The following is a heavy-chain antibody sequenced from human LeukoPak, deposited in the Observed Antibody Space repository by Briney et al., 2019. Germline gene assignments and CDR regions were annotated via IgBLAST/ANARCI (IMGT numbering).Heavy chain of an antibody. V-gene: IGHV1-2*02. CDR2: INPNSGGT. CDR1: GGTFSSYA. J-gene: IGHJ6*02. Sequence: ASVKVSCKASGGTFSSYAISWVRQAPGQGLEWMGWINPNSGGTDYAQRFQGRVTMTRDTSISTAYMELSSLRSDDTAVYYCARRAPMDVWGQGTTVTVSS. CDR3: ARRAPMDV.